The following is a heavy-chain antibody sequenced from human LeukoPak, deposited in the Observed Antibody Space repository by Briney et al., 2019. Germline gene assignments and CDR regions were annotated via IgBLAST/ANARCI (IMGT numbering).Heavy chain of an antibody. J-gene: IGHJ3*01. CDR1: GFTFSTYA. D-gene: IGHD2-21*02. V-gene: IGHV3-23*01. CDR3: GRDPNGDCLGAFEF. CDR2: INAGGGET. Sequence: GGSLRLSCAASGFTFSTYAMTWVRQAAEKGLEWVSIINAGGGETYYADSVKGRFTISRDNSKNTLYLQMNSLRVEDTAVYYCGRDPNGDCLGAFEFWGQETLVTVSA.